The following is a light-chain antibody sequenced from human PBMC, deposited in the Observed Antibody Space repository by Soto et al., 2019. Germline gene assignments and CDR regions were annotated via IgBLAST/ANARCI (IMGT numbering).Light chain of an antibody. CDR1: QSISCN. CDR3: QRYDNWPPT. CDR2: HTS. V-gene: IGKV3-15*01. Sequence: EIVMTQSPSTLAVSPGESATLSCRASQSISCNVAWYQQKPGLAPRLLIYHTSTRATGVPARFSGSGSGTEFSLAISSLQSEDSAVYSCQRYDNWPPTFGGGTKVDIK. J-gene: IGKJ4*01.